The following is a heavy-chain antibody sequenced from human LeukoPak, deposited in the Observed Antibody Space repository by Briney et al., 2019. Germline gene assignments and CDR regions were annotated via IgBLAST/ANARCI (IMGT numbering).Heavy chain of an antibody. D-gene: IGHD2-2*01. V-gene: IGHV3-30*18. CDR2: ISYDGSNK. Sequence: PGGSLRLSCAASGFTFSSYGMHWVRQAPGKGLEWVAVISYDGSNKYYADSVKGRFTISRDNSKNTLYLQMDSLRAEDTAVYYCAKDRAVGVPAARPVEWGQGTLVTVSS. J-gene: IGHJ4*02. CDR3: AKDRAVGVPAARPVE. CDR1: GFTFSSYG.